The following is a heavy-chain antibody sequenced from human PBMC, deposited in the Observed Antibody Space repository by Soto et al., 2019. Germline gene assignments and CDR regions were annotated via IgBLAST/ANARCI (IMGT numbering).Heavy chain of an antibody. CDR1: GGSISNYY. D-gene: IGHD3-22*01. Sequence: PSETLSLTCTVSGGSISNYYWNWIRQSPGKGLEWIGYIYSSGSTHYNPSLQNRVTISIDTSKNQVSLKVNSVTAADTAVYYCAIYDSSGSRGFQHWGQGTLVTVSS. V-gene: IGHV4-59*01. CDR2: IYSSGST. CDR3: AIYDSSGSRGFQH. J-gene: IGHJ1*01.